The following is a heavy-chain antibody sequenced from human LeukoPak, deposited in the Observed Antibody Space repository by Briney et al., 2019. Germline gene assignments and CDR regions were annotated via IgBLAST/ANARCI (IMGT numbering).Heavy chain of an antibody. Sequence: ASVKVSCKASGYTFTSYDINWVQQATGQGLEWMGWMNPNSGNTGYAQKFQGRVTMTRNTSISTAYMELSSLRSEDTAVYYCARGGESGYYYYYYMDVWGKGTTVTVSS. CDR3: ARGGESGYYYYYYMDV. CDR2: MNPNSGNT. CDR1: GYTFTSYD. V-gene: IGHV1-8*01. D-gene: IGHD3-3*01. J-gene: IGHJ6*03.